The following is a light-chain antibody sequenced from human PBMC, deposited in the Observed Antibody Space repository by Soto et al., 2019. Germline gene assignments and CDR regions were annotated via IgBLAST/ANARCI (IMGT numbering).Light chain of an antibody. Sequence: DIQLTRSPSFLSASVGDRVTITCRASQGISSYLAWYQQKPGKAPKLLIYAASTLQSGVPSRFSGSGSGTDFTLTISSLQPEDFATYYCQQLNSYPITFGQGTRLEIK. CDR1: QGISSY. J-gene: IGKJ5*01. CDR2: AAS. V-gene: IGKV1-9*01. CDR3: QQLNSYPIT.